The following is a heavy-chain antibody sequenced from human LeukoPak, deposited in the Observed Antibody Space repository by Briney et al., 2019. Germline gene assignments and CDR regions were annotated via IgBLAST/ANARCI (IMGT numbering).Heavy chain of an antibody. D-gene: IGHD3-10*01. J-gene: IGHJ4*02. CDR3: AREGSDYYGSGSYYNHFGY. CDR1: GYSFTSYG. Sequence: GASVKVSCKASGYSFTSYGISWVRQAPGQGLEWMGWISAYNGNTNYAQKLQGRVTMTTDTSTSTAYMELRSLRSDDTAVYYCAREGSDYYGSGSYYNHFGYWGQGTLVTVSS. V-gene: IGHV1-18*04. CDR2: ISAYNGNT.